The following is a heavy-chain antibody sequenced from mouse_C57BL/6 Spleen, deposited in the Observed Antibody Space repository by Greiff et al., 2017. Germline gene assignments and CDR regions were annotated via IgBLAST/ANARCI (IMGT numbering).Heavy chain of an antibody. CDR2: IDPETGGT. V-gene: IGHV1-15*01. CDR3: TRSGDYDRGFAY. Sequence: VQLQQSGAELVRPGASVTLSCKASGYTFTDYEMHWVKQTPVHGLEWIGAIDPETGGTAYNQKFKGKAILTADKSSSTAYMELRSLTSEDSAVXYCTRSGDYDRGFAYWGQGTLVTVSA. CDR1: GYTFTDYE. J-gene: IGHJ3*01. D-gene: IGHD2-4*01.